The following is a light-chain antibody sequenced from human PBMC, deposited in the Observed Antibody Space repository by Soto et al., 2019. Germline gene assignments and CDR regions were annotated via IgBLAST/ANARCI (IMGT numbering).Light chain of an antibody. CDR2: EVS. CDR3: SSYTSSSTPDNYV. V-gene: IGLV2-14*01. CDR1: SSDVGGYNY. Sequence: QSVLTQPASVSGSPGQSITISCTGTSSDVGGYNYVSWYQQLPGKAPKLMIYEVSNRPSGVSNRFSGSKSGNTASLTISGLQAEDEADYYCSSYTSSSTPDNYVFGTGTKVTVL. J-gene: IGLJ1*01.